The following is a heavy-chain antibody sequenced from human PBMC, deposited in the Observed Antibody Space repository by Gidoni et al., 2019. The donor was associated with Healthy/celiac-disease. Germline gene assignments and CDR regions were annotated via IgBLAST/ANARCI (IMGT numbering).Heavy chain of an antibody. CDR1: GGSISSGSYY. CDR2: IYTSGST. Sequence: QVQLQESGPGLVKPSQTLSLTCTVSGGSISSGSYYWSWIRQPAGKGLEWIGRIYTSGSTNYNPSLKSRVTISVDTSKNQFSLKLSSVTAADTAVYYCARDVRSSSLDYFDYWGQGTLVTVSS. D-gene: IGHD6-6*01. J-gene: IGHJ4*02. CDR3: ARDVRSSSLDYFDY. V-gene: IGHV4-61*02.